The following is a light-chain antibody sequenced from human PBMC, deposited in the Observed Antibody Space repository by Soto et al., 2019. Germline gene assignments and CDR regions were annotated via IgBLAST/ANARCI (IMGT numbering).Light chain of an antibody. CDR1: QSISSW. CDR3: QQYNSYWYT. CDR2: DAS. Sequence: DIQITQSPSTLSASVGDRVTITCRASQSISSWLAWYQQKPGKAPKLLIYDASSLESGVPSRFSGSGSGTEFTLTISSMQPDDFANYYCQQYNSYWYTFGQGTKVDIK. J-gene: IGKJ2*01. V-gene: IGKV1-5*01.